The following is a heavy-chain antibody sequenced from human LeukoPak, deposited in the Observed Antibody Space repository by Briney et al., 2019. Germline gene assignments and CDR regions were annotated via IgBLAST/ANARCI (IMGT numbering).Heavy chain of an antibody. CDR1: GYSISSGYY. V-gene: IGHV4-38-2*02. CDR3: ASSLWSGYYAKFDP. CDR2: LYHSGST. D-gene: IGHD3-3*01. Sequence: SETLSLTCTVSGYSISSGYYWGWIRQPPGKGLEWIGSLYHSGSTYYNPSHKSRVTISVDTSKNQFSLKLSSVTAADSAVYYCASSLWSGYYAKFDPWGQGTLVTVSS. J-gene: IGHJ5*02.